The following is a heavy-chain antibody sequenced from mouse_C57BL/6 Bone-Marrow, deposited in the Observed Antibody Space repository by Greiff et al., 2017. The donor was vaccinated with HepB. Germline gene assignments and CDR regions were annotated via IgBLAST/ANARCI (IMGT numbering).Heavy chain of an antibody. Sequence: EVQLQQSGPELVKPGASVKISCKASGYTFTDYYMNWVKQSHGKSLEWIGDINPNNGGTSYNQKFKGKATLTVDKSSSTAYMELRSLTSEDSTVYYCAPRLRRYWYFDVWGTGTTVTVSS. CDR1: GYTFTDYY. CDR2: INPNNGGT. V-gene: IGHV1-26*01. CDR3: APRLRRYWYFDV. J-gene: IGHJ1*03. D-gene: IGHD2-4*01.